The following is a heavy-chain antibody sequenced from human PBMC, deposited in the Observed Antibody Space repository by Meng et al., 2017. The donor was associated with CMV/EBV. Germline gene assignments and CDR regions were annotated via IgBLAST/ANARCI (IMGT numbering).Heavy chain of an antibody. CDR2: ISSSSSYI. D-gene: IGHD3-10*01. Sequence: GGSLRLSCAASGFTFSSNSMNWVRQAPGKGLEWVSSISSSSSYIYYADSVKGRFTISRDNAKNSLYLQMNSLRAEDTAVYYCARDRGYYGSGSYGDYWGQGTLVTVSS. CDR3: ARDRGYYGSGSYGDY. V-gene: IGHV3-21*01. CDR1: GFTFSSNS. J-gene: IGHJ4*02.